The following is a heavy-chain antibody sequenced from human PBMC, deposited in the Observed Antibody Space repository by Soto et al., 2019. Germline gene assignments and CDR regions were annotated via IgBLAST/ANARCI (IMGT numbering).Heavy chain of an antibody. Sequence: PGGCLRLSCAASGFTFSSYGMHWVRQARGKGLAWVAVIWYDGSNKYYADSVKGRFTISRDNSKNTLYLQMNSLRAEDTAVYYCAREGYSSSWVPRGAFDIWGQGTMVTVSS. J-gene: IGHJ3*02. CDR2: IWYDGSNK. CDR3: AREGYSSSWVPRGAFDI. CDR1: GFTFSSYG. V-gene: IGHV3-33*01. D-gene: IGHD6-13*01.